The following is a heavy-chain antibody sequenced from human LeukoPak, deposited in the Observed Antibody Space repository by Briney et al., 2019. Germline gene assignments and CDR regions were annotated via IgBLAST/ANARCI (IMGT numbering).Heavy chain of an antibody. V-gene: IGHV3-23*01. Sequence: PGGSLRLSCAASGITFSSRGMSWVRQAPGKGLEWVSSISGSGGSTYYADSVKGRFTISRDNSKNTLYLQMNSLRAEDTAVYYCARAIVVIPAAIRYWGQGTLVTVSS. CDR1: GITFSSRG. CDR2: ISGSGGST. J-gene: IGHJ4*02. CDR3: ARAIVVIPAAIRY. D-gene: IGHD2-2*01.